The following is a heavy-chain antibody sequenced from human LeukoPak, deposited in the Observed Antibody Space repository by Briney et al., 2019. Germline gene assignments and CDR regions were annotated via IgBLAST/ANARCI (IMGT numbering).Heavy chain of an antibody. Sequence: GASVKVSCKASGYTFTSYDINWVRQATGQGLEWMGWMNPNSGNTGYAQKFQGRVTMTRNTSISTAYMELSSLRSEDTAVHYCARGPHRYCSGGSCVIDYWGQGTLVTVSS. CDR2: MNPNSGNT. V-gene: IGHV1-8*01. CDR1: GYTFTSYD. CDR3: ARGPHRYCSGGSCVIDY. D-gene: IGHD2-15*01. J-gene: IGHJ4*02.